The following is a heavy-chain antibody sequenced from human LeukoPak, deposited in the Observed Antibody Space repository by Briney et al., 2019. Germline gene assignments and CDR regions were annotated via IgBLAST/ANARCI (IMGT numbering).Heavy chain of an antibody. J-gene: IGHJ3*02. V-gene: IGHV1-2*02. CDR2: INPNSGGT. D-gene: IGHD3-10*01. Sequence: GASVKDSCKASGYTFTGYYMHWVRQAPGQGLEWMGWINPNSGGTNYAQKFQGRVTMTRDTSISTAYMELSRLRSDDTAVYYCARDSGWFGESDAFDIWGQGTMVTVSS. CDR3: ARDSGWFGESDAFDI. CDR1: GYTFTGYY.